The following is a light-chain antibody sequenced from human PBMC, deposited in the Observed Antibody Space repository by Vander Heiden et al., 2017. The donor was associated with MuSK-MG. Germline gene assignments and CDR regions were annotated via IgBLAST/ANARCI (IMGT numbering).Light chain of an antibody. CDR1: QSVSSY. V-gene: IGKV3-11*01. J-gene: IGKJ4*01. CDR3: QQRSNWPRLT. Sequence: EIVLTQPPATLSLSPGERPTLSCRASQSVSSYLAWYQQKPCQAPRLLIYGASNRATGLPARFSGSGSGTDFTLTIRRLEPEDFAVYYCQQRSNWPRLTFGGGTKVEIK. CDR2: GAS.